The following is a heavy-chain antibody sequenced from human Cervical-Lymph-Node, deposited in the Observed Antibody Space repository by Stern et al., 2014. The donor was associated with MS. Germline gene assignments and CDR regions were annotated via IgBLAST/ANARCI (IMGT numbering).Heavy chain of an antibody. J-gene: IGHJ6*02. CDR3: ARLPGQWLARGMDV. Sequence: EVQLVESGGGLIQPGGSLRLSCAASGFIVSSNCMNWVRQAPGREPEWVSVRYTGGKTDYAVSVKGRFTISRDNSKNTVFLQMNSLRAEDTAIYYCARLPGQWLARGMDVWGQGTTVTVSS. CDR2: RYTGGKT. D-gene: IGHD6-19*01. V-gene: IGHV3-53*01. CDR1: GFIVSSNC.